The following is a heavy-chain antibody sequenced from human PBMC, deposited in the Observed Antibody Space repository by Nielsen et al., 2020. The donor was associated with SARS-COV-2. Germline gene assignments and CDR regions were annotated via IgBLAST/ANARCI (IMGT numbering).Heavy chain of an antibody. D-gene: IGHD3-10*01. CDR2: IFSNDEK. CDR1: GFSLSNARMG. V-gene: IGHV2-26*01. CDR3: ARIRVVRGVYYYYYMDV. J-gene: IGHJ6*03. Sequence: SGSTLVKPTETLTLTCTVSGFSLSNARMGVSWIRQPPGKALEWLAHIFSNDEKSYSTSLKSRLTISKDTSKSQVVLTMTNVDPVDTATYYCARIRVVRGVYYYYYMDVWGKGTTVTVSS.